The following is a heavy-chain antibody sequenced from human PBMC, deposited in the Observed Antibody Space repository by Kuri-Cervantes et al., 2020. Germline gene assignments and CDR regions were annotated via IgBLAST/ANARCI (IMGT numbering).Heavy chain of an antibody. Sequence: SVKVSCKASGGTFSSYAISWVRQAPGQGLEWMGGIIPIFGTANYAQKFQGRVTITTDESTSTAYMGLSSLRSEDTAVYYCARQDIVVVVAATWYAFDIWGQGTQVTVSS. CDR3: ARQDIVVVVAATWYAFDI. CDR1: GGTFSSYA. CDR2: IIPIFGTA. D-gene: IGHD2-15*01. V-gene: IGHV1-69*05. J-gene: IGHJ3*02.